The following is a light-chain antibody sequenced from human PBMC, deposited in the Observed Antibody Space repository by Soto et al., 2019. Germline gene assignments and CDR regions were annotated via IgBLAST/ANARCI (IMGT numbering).Light chain of an antibody. J-gene: IGKJ5*01. CDR2: DAS. V-gene: IGKV1-33*01. CDR3: QQYDNLLLIT. Sequence: DIQMTQSPSSLSASVGDRVTITCQASQDISNYLNWYQQKPGKAPKLLIYDASNLETGVPSRFSGSGSGTDFTFTISSLQPEDIATYYCQQYDNLLLITFGQGTRLEIK. CDR1: QDISNY.